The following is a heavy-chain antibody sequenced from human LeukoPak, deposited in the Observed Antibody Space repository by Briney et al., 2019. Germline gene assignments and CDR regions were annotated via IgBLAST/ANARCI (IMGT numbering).Heavy chain of an antibody. D-gene: IGHD2-15*01. V-gene: IGHV4-30-4*08. CDR1: GGSISSGDYY. Sequence: SETLSLTCTVSGGSISSGDYYWSWIRQPPGKGLEWIGYIYYSGSTYYNPSFKSRVTISVDTSKNQFSLKLSSVTAADTAVYYCARAQPVYCSGGSCYSRARAYFDYWGQGTLVTVSS. CDR3: ARAQPVYCSGGSCYSRARAYFDY. CDR2: IYYSGST. J-gene: IGHJ4*02.